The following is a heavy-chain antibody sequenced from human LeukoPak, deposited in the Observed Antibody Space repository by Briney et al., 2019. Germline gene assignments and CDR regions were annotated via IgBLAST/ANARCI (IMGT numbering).Heavy chain of an antibody. D-gene: IGHD2-15*01. CDR2: IYYSGST. CDR3: AREPLQSHCSGGSCYYYYYMDV. J-gene: IGHJ6*03. Sequence: NPSETLSLTCTVSGGSISSSSYYWGWIRQPPGKGLEWIGSIYYSGSTYYNPSLKSRVTISVDTSKNQFSLKLSSVTAADTAVYYCAREPLQSHCSGGSCYYYYYMDVWGKGTTVTVSS. V-gene: IGHV4-39*07. CDR1: GGSISSSSYY.